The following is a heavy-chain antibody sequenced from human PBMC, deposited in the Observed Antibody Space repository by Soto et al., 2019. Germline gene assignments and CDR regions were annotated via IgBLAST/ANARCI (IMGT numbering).Heavy chain of an antibody. CDR1: GFTFSTYT. V-gene: IGHV3-21*06. D-gene: IGHD6-6*01. CDR2: ISGSGKDT. CDR3: ARVHLVRTSSYYCGMDV. Sequence: GGSLRLSCAASGFTFSTYTMNWVRQAPGKGLEWVASISGSGKDTFYRDSVKGRFTISRDNAESSLVLQMNSLTVDDTAVYHCARVHLVRTSSYYCGMDVWGPGTTVTVSS. J-gene: IGHJ6*02.